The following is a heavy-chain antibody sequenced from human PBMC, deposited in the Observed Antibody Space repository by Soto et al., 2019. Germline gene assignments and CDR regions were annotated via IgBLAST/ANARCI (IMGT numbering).Heavy chain of an antibody. D-gene: IGHD6-13*01. CDR1: GGSFSGYY. Sequence: QVQLQQWGAGLLKPSETLSLTCAVYGGSFSGYYWSWIRQPPWKGLEWIGEINQSGSTNYNPSLKSRVTISVDTSKNQFSLKLSSVTAADTAVHYCARTYSSSWSPFEYWGQGTLVTVSS. CDR2: INQSGST. J-gene: IGHJ4*02. CDR3: ARTYSSSWSPFEY. V-gene: IGHV4-34*01.